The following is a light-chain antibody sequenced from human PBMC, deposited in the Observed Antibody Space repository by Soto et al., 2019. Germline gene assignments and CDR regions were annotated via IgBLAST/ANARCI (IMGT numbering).Light chain of an antibody. V-gene: IGKV1D-13*01. CDR3: QQFKDYVWT. CDR1: QSISSH. J-gene: IGKJ1*01. Sequence: IRMTQSPSSLSASVGDTFTITCRASQSISSHLNWYQQKPGRAPSLIIYDASTLERGVPSRFSGSGSGTEFTLIISNLQPDDFATYYCQQFKDYVWTFGQGTKVDIK. CDR2: DAS.